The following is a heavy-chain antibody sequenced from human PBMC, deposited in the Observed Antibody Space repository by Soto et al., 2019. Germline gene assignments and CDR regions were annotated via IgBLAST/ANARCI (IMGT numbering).Heavy chain of an antibody. CDR3: ARDISGTRLDS. Sequence: QLQLHESGPGLVKPSETLSLTCTVSVDSIVRFYWSWIRQSAGKGLEWIGRVYSTGGVTYNPALKGLVTISLDRSNNHVSLEMNSVTAADTAVYFCARDISGTRLDSWGRGSRVSVYS. CDR2: VYSTGGV. J-gene: IGHJ6*02. CDR1: VDSIVRFY. D-gene: IGHD1-26*01. V-gene: IGHV4-4*07.